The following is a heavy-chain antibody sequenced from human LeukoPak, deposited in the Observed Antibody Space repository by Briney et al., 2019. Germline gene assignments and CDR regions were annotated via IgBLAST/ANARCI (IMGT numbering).Heavy chain of an antibody. CDR3: ARGAFDSSGYVGY. D-gene: IGHD3-22*01. J-gene: IGHJ4*02. CDR2: IYSGGGT. V-gene: IGHV3-53*01. CDR1: GFTVSSNY. Sequence: PGGSLRLSCAASGFTVSSNYMSWVRQAPGKGLEWVSVIYSGGGTYYADSVKGRFTISRDNSKNTLYLQMNSLRAEDTAVYYCARGAFDSSGYVGYWGQGTLVTVSS.